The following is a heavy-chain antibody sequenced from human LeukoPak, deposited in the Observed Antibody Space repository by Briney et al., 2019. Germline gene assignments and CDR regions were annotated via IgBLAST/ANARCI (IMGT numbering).Heavy chain of an antibody. CDR3: ASATSIATNNWFDP. D-gene: IGHD6-6*01. CDR2: INHSGST. CDR1: GGSFSGYY. Sequence: TSETLSLTCAVYGGSFSGYYWSWIRQPPGKGLEWIVEINHSGSTNYNPSLKSRVTISVVTSKNQFSLKLSSVTAADTAVYYCASATSIATNNWFDPWGQGTLVTVSS. V-gene: IGHV4-34*01. J-gene: IGHJ5*02.